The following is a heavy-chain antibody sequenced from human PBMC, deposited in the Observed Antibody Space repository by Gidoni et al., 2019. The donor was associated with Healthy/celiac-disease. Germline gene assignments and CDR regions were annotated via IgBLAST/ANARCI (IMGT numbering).Heavy chain of an antibody. CDR2: IYSGGST. D-gene: IGHD3-3*01. J-gene: IGHJ3*02. CDR3: ARDRFPYYDFWSGYPDDAFDI. Sequence: EVQLVESGGGLVQPGGSLRLSCAASGFTVSSNYMSWVRQAPGKGLEWVSVIYSGGSTYYADSVKGRFTISRDNSKNTLYLQMNSLRAEDTAVYYCARDRFPYYDFWSGYPDDAFDIWGQGTMVTVFS. V-gene: IGHV3-66*02. CDR1: GFTVSSNY.